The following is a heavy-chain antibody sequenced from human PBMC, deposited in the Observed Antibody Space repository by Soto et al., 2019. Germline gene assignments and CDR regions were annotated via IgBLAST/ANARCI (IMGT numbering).Heavy chain of an antibody. V-gene: IGHV4-39*01. Sequence: QLQLQESGPGLVKPSETLSLTCTVSGGSISSSSYYWGWIRQPPGKGLESVGSIYYDGSTYYNPSLQSRFTISVDTSKDQYSLKLSSVTASDTAVYYCARSIIAPRLFMYPFDYWGQGTLVTVSS. J-gene: IGHJ4*02. D-gene: IGHD6-6*01. CDR2: IYYDGST. CDR3: ARSIIAPRLFMYPFDY. CDR1: GGSISSSSYY.